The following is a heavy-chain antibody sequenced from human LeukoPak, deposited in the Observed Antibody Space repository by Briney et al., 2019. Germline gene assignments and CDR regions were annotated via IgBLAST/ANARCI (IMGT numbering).Heavy chain of an antibody. J-gene: IGHJ4*02. CDR1: GGSISSSSYY. V-gene: IGHV4-39*01. Sequence: SETLSLTCTGSGGSISSSSYYWGWIRQPPGKWLEWIGSIYYSGSTYYNPSLKSRVTISVDTSKNQFSLKLSSVTAADTAVYYCASWGFSGSYYKNYWGQGTLVTVSS. CDR3: ASWGFSGSYYKNY. CDR2: IYYSGST. D-gene: IGHD1-26*01.